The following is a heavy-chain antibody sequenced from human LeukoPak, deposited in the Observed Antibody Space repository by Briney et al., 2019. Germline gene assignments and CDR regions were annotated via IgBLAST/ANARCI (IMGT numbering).Heavy chain of an antibody. CDR1: GGSISSYY. V-gene: IGHV4-59*01. CDR3: ASNYDSSGYYYGY. Sequence: PSETLSLTCIASGGSISSYYWSWIRQPPGKGLEWIGYIYYSGSTNYNPSLKSRVTISVDTSKNQFSLKLSSVTAADTAVYCCASNYDSSGYYYGYWGQGTLVTVSS. J-gene: IGHJ4*02. CDR2: IYYSGST. D-gene: IGHD3-22*01.